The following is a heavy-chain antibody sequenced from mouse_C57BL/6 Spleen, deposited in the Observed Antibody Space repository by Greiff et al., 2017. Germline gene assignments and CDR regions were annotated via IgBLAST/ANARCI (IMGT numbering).Heavy chain of an antibody. Sequence: VQLQQSGAELVKPGASVKMSCKASGYTFTSYWITWVKQRPGQGLEWIGDIYPGSGSTNYNEKFKSKATLTVDTSSSTAYMQLSSLTSEDSAVYYWANYDGSSDDWYCDVWGTGTTGTVSS. CDR2: IYPGSGST. J-gene: IGHJ1*03. V-gene: IGHV1-55*01. CDR3: ANYDGSSDDWYCDV. D-gene: IGHD1-1*01. CDR1: GYTFTSYW.